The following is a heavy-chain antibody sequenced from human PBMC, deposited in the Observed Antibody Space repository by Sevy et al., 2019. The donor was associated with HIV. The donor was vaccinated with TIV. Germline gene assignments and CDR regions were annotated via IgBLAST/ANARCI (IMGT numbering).Heavy chain of an antibody. CDR2: ISGSGGST. D-gene: IGHD4-4*01. V-gene: IGHV3-23*01. J-gene: IGHJ4*02. CDR1: GITFSSYA. Sequence: GGSLRLSCAASGITFSSYAMSWVRLAPGKGLEWVSAISGSGGSTYYADSVKGRFTNSRDNSKNTLYLQMNSLRADDTAVYYCAKSLVTLYYFDSWGQGTLVTVSS. CDR3: AKSLVTLYYFDS.